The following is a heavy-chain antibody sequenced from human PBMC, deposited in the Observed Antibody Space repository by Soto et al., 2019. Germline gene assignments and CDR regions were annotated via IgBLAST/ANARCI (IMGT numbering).Heavy chain of an antibody. CDR2: IYYSGST. V-gene: IGHV4-39*01. J-gene: IGHJ6*02. CDR3: ASFTGTNYDFWSGYYYGMDV. Sequence: PSETLSLTCTVSGGSISSSSYYWGWIRQPPGKGLEWIGSIYYSGSTYYNPSLKSRVTISVDTSKNQFSLKLSSVTAADTAVYYCASFTGTNYDFWSGYYYGMDVWGQGTTVT. D-gene: IGHD3-3*01. CDR1: GGSISSSSYY.